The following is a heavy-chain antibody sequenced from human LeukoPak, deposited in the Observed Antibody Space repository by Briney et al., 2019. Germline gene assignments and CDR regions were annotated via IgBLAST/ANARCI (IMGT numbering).Heavy chain of an antibody. CDR1: GFTFSSYE. D-gene: IGHD6-13*01. CDR2: ISSSGSTI. CDR3: AREMAIAAAGTGPTFAGY. V-gene: IGHV3-48*03. Sequence: GGSLRLSCAASGFTFSSYEMNWVRQAPGKGLEWVSYISSSGSTIYYADSVKGRFTISRDNAKNSLYLQMNSLRAEDTAVYYCAREMAIAAAGTGPTFAGYWGQGTLVTVSS. J-gene: IGHJ4*02.